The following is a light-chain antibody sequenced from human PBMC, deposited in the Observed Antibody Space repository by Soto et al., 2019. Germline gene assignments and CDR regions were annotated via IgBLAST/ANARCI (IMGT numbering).Light chain of an antibody. CDR1: QSISSY. V-gene: IGKV1-5*03. CDR3: QHYNSYSEA. J-gene: IGKJ1*01. CDR2: KAS. Sequence: DIPLTQSPSSLSASVGERVTLTCRASQSISSYLNWYQQKPGKAPKLLIYKASTLKSGVPSRFSGSGSGTEFTLTISSLQPDDFATYYCQHYNSYSEAFGQGTKVDI.